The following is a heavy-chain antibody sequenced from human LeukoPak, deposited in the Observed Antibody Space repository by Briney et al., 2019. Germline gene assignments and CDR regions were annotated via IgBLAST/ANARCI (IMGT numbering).Heavy chain of an antibody. J-gene: IGHJ1*01. D-gene: IGHD1-1*01. V-gene: IGHV3-11*01. Sequence: PGGSLRLSCAASGFIFGDYYMRWIRQAPGKGLEWVSYISSSGSTIYYADSVKGRFTISRDNAKDSLYLQMNSLRAEDTAVYYCARGSYNWNDPDEYFQRWGQGTLVTVSS. CDR1: GFIFGDYY. CDR3: ARGSYNWNDPDEYFQR. CDR2: ISSSGSTI.